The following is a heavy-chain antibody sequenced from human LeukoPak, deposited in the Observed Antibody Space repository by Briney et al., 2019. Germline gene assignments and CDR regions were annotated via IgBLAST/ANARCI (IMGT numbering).Heavy chain of an antibody. D-gene: IGHD1-26*01. Sequence: GGSLRLSCAASGFTFDDYGMSWVRQAPGKGLEWVSGIIWSGGSTTYADSVRGRFTISRDNAKNSLYLQMNSLRAEDTAVYYCARAYGTSFDIWGQGTMVTVSS. J-gene: IGHJ3*02. CDR1: GFTFDDYG. V-gene: IGHV3-20*04. CDR3: ARAYGTSFDI. CDR2: IIWSGGST.